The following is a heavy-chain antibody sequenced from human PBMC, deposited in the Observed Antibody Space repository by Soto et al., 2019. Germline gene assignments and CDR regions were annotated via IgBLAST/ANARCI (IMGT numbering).Heavy chain of an antibody. D-gene: IGHD2-15*01. CDR3: ARDRMGSSPPRA. CDR2: IYYTGST. J-gene: IGHJ5*02. V-gene: IGHV4-61*01. CDR1: GGSVSSGYY. Sequence: SETLSLTCTVSGGSVSSGYYWNWIRQAPGKGLEWIGYIYYTGSTNYKPSLKSRVTISVDTSKNQFSLKLRSVTAADTAVYYCARDRMGSSPPRAWRQGTLVTVSS.